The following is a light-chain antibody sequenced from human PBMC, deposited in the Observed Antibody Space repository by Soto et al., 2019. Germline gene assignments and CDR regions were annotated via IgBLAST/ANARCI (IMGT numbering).Light chain of an antibody. V-gene: IGKV1-12*01. J-gene: IGKJ4*01. Sequence: DIQMTQSPSFVSASVGDRVTITCRTSQGISSCLAWYQHKPGRAPKLLIHAASSLESGVPSRFSGSGSGTDFTLTISSLQPEDFATYYCQQTTSFPLTFGGGTKVEIK. CDR2: AAS. CDR3: QQTTSFPLT. CDR1: QGISSC.